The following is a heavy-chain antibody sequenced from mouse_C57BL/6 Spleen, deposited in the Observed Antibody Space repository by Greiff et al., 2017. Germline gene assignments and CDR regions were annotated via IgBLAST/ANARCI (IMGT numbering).Heavy chain of an antibody. Sequence: QVQLQQPDAELVKPGASVKISCKVSGYTFTDHTIHWMKQRPEQGLEWIGYIYPRDGSTKYNEKFKGKATLTADKSSSTAYMQLNSLTSEDSAVYFWSGSHYYGSRGTRDCWGQGTSVTVSS. CDR2: IYPRDGST. D-gene: IGHD1-1*01. CDR1: GYTFTDHT. CDR3: SGSHYYGSRGTRDC. J-gene: IGHJ4*01. V-gene: IGHV1-78*01.